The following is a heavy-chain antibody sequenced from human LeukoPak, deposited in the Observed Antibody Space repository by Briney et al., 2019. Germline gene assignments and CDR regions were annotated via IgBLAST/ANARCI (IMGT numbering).Heavy chain of an antibody. V-gene: IGHV3-9*01. D-gene: IGHD2-15*01. CDR2: ISLNSGSI. CDR1: GFTFDDYA. Sequence: GRSLRLSCAASGFTFDDYAMHWVRQAPGKGLEWVSGISLNSGSIGYADSVKGRFTISRDNAKNSLYLQMNSLRAEDTALYYCAKGNVVVVAATAFDIWGQGTMVTVSP. CDR3: AKGNVVVVAATAFDI. J-gene: IGHJ3*02.